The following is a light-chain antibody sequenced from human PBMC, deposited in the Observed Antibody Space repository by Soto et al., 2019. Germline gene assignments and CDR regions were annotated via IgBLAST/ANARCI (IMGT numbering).Light chain of an antibody. CDR3: SSYTSSSPDV. J-gene: IGLJ1*01. Sequence: QSPRTQPASVSGSPGQSITISCTGTSSDVGGYNYVSWYQQHPGKAPKLMIYDVSNRPSGVSNRFSGSKSGNTASLTISGLQAEDEADYYCSSYTSSSPDVFGTGTKVTVL. CDR1: SSDVGGYNY. CDR2: DVS. V-gene: IGLV2-14*01.